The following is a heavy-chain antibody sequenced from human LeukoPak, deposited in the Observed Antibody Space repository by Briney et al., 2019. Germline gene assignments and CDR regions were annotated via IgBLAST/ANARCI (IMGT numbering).Heavy chain of an antibody. D-gene: IGHD2-21*02. Sequence: GRSLRLSCAASGFTFSSYGMHWVRQAPGKGLEWVAVISYDGRNKYYADSVKGRFTISRDNSKNTLYLQMNSLRAEDTAVYYCARAGGGGGDTGTFDYWGQGTLVTVSS. CDR3: ARAGGGGGDTGTFDY. J-gene: IGHJ4*02. CDR2: ISYDGRNK. V-gene: IGHV3-30*03. CDR1: GFTFSSYG.